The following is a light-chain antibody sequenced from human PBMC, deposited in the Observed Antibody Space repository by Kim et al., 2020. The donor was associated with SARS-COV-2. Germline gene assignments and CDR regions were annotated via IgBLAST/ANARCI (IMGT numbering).Light chain of an antibody. CDR2: DIS. CDR3: LQHHNFPVT. J-gene: IGKJ5*01. V-gene: IGKV1-17*01. Sequence: IYLGWFQQKPGKAPKRLIYDISSLQTEVPSRFSGSGSGTEFTLTISSLQPEDSATYYCLQHHNFPVTFGQGTRLEIK. CDR1: IY.